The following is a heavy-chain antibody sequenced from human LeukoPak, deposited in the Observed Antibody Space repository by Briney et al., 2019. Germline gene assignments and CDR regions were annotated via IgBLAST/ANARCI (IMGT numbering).Heavy chain of an antibody. CDR3: AKEDRVPAALGPGAFDI. Sequence: PGGSLRLSCATSGFTFSSYAMHWVRQAPGKGLEWVAFIRYDGSNKYYADSVKGRFTISRDNSKNTLYLQMNSLRAEDTAVYYCAKEDRVPAALGPGAFDIWGQGTMVTVSS. D-gene: IGHD2-2*01. V-gene: IGHV3-30*02. J-gene: IGHJ3*02. CDR2: IRYDGSNK. CDR1: GFTFSSYA.